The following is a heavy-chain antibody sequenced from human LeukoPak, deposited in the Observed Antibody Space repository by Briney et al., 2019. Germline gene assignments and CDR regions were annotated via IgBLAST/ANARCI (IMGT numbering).Heavy chain of an antibody. D-gene: IGHD3-10*01. CDR2: IYHSGTT. Sequence: SETLSLTCTVSGGSISSGAHFWGWIRQPPGKGLEWIGSIYHSGTTYYNPSLKSRVTMSVDTSRNQFSLRLNSVTAADTAVYSCARQTTGSYQWTLDSWGQGTLVTVSS. J-gene: IGHJ4*02. CDR3: ARQTTGSYQWTLDS. CDR1: GGSISSGAHF. V-gene: IGHV4-39*01.